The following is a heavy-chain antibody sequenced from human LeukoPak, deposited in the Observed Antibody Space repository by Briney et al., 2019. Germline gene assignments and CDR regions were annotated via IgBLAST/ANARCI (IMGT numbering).Heavy chain of an antibody. Sequence: SETLSLTCSASGDSISSDYWSWIRQPPGKGLEWIGYIYYSGSTNYNPSLKSRVTISVDTSKNQFSLKLSSVTAADTAVYYCARAPNLSSSWFDYWGQGTLVTVSS. CDR3: ARAPNLSSSWFDY. D-gene: IGHD6-13*01. CDR1: GDSISSDY. V-gene: IGHV4-59*01. CDR2: IYYSGST. J-gene: IGHJ4*02.